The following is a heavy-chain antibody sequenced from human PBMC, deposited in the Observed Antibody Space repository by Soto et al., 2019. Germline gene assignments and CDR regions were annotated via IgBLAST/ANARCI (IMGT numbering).Heavy chain of an antibody. CDR2: ISYDGSKE. CDR1: GFIFSTYG. V-gene: IGHV3-30*18. Sequence: QVQLVQSGGGVVQPGRSLRLSCVASGFIFSTYGMHWVRQVPGKGLEWVAHISYDGSKEYYADSVKGRFTVSRDNAKNTLDLQMNGLKTEDTALYYCIKEYIVGTTWGYFESWGQGALVIVSS. D-gene: IGHD1-1*01. CDR3: IKEYIVGTTWGYFES. J-gene: IGHJ4*02.